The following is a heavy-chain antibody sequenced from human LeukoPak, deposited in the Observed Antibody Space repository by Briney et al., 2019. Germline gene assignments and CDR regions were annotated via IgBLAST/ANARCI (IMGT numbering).Heavy chain of an antibody. J-gene: IGHJ3*02. CDR1: GFTFSNYA. V-gene: IGHV3-64*01. CDR2: ISSNGGST. CDR3: ARVSYYYDSSGYLDAFDI. D-gene: IGHD3-22*01. Sequence: GGSLRLSCAASGFTFSNYAMHWVRQAPGKGLEYVSAISSNGGSTYYANSVKGRFTISRDNSKNTLYLQMGSLRAEDMAVYYCARVSYYYDSSGYLDAFDIWGQGTMVTVSS.